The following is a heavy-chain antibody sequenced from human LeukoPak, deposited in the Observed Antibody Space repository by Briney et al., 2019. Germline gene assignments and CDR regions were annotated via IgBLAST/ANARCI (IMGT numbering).Heavy chain of an antibody. D-gene: IGHD3-22*01. CDR2: IIPILGTA. J-gene: IGHJ4*02. V-gene: IGHV1-69*10. CDR3: AAWDDSSGYYSGVFFDY. Sequence: ASVKVSRKASGGTFSSYAISWVRQAPGQGLEWMGGIIPILGTANYAQKFQGRVTITADKSTSTAYMELSSLRSEDTAVYYCAAWDDSSGYYSGVFFDYWGQGTLVTVSS. CDR1: GGTFSSYA.